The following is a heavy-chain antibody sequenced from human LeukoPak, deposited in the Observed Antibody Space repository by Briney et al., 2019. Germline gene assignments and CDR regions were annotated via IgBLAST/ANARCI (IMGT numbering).Heavy chain of an antibody. D-gene: IGHD3-10*01. V-gene: IGHV4-59*08. CDR2: IYHSGST. Sequence: SETLSLTCTVSGASMRTYYWSWIRQPPGKGLEWIGFIYHSGSTDYNPSLKSRGTISVDTSKNQFSLKLSSVTAADTAVYYCARTNYYGSGSYYPDLWGQGTLVTVSS. CDR1: GASMRTYY. J-gene: IGHJ5*02. CDR3: ARTNYYGSGSYYPDL.